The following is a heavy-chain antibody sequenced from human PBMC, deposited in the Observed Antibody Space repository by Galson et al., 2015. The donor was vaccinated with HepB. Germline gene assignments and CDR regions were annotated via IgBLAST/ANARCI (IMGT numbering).Heavy chain of an antibody. CDR3: ARRLSDNSGYYYYDY. V-gene: IGHV3-7*01. Sequence: DSVKGRFTIFRDNAKNSLYLQMNSLGAEDSAVYYCARRLSDNSGYYYYDYWGQGTLVTVSS. D-gene: IGHD3-22*01. J-gene: IGHJ4*02.